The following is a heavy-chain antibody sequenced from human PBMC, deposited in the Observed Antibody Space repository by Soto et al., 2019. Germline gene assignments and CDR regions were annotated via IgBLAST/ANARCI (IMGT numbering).Heavy chain of an antibody. CDR3: AREVQLWKPRAGFDH. D-gene: IGHD5-18*01. J-gene: IGHJ5*02. V-gene: IGHV1-18*04. CDR1: GYTFTRYG. CDR2: ISAYNGNT. Sequence: ASVKVSWPASGYTFTRYGISWVRQAPGQGLAWMGWISAYNGNTNYAQKLQGRVTMTTDTSTSTAYMELRSLRSDDTDVYYCAREVQLWKPRAGFDHWGQGNLVTV.